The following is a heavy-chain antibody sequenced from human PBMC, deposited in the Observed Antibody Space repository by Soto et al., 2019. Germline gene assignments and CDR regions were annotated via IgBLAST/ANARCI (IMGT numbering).Heavy chain of an antibody. V-gene: IGHV3-15*07. J-gene: IGHJ6*02. CDR2: IKSKTDGGTT. CDR3: TTDFVGAILALYYYGMDV. CDR1: GFTFSNAW. Sequence: GGSLRLSCAASGFTFSNAWMNWVRQAPGKGLEWVGRIKSKTDGGTTDYAAPVKGRFTISRDDSKNTLYLQMNSLKTEDTAVYYCTTDFVGAILALYYYGMDVWGQGXTVTVSS. D-gene: IGHD1-26*01.